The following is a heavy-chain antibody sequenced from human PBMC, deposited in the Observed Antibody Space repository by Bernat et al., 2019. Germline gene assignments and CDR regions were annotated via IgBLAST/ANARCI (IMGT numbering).Heavy chain of an antibody. D-gene: IGHD3-3*01. CDR3: AKDDYYDFWSGYNFDY. Sequence: VSLVESGGGVVQPGRSLRLSCAASGFTFSSYAMSWVRQAPGKGLEWVSAISGSGGSTYYADSVKGRFTISRDNSKNTLYLQMNSLRAEDTAIYYCAKDDYYDFWSGYNFDYWGQGTLVTVSS. CDR1: GFTFSSYA. CDR2: ISGSGGST. J-gene: IGHJ4*02. V-gene: IGHV3-23*04.